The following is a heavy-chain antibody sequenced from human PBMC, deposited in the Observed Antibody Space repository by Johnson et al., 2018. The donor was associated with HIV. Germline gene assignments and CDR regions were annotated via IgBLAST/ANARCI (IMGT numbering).Heavy chain of an antibody. CDR3: AKECGGDCYDAFDI. CDR1: GFTFSNYG. V-gene: IGHV3-30*18. D-gene: IGHD2-21*02. CDR2: ISYDGGNK. J-gene: IGHJ3*02. Sequence: QVQLVESGGGVVQPGRSLRLSCAASGFTFSNYGMHWVHQAPGKGLEWVAVISYDGGNKYYADSVKGRFTISRDNSRSTLYLQMNSLRAEDTAAYYCAKECGGDCYDAFDIWGQGTMVTVSS.